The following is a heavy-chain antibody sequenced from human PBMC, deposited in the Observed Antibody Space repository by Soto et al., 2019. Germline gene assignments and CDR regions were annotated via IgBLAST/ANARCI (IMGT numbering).Heavy chain of an antibody. CDR3: ARDWKLRYDSSGQSVSFYFDY. Sequence: ASVKVSCKASGYTFTNFGISWVRQAPGQGLEWMGWINPNSGGINYAQKFQGWVTMTRDTSISTAYMELSRLRSDDTAVYYCARDWKLRYDSSGQSVSFYFDYWGQGTLVTVSP. V-gene: IGHV1-2*04. J-gene: IGHJ4*02. CDR2: INPNSGGI. CDR1: GYTFTNFG. D-gene: IGHD3-22*01.